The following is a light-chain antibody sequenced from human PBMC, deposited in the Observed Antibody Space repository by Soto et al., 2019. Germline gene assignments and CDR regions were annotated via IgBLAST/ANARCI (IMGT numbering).Light chain of an antibody. CDR2: GDS. CDR1: SSDVGGHNY. Sequence: QSALAQPASVSGSPGQPITISCPETSSDVGGHNYVSWYQQHPGKAPKVMIYGDSNRPSGVSNRCSGFTSGNTASFTISGIQAEDEADYDCSSNNSSITSGFGPGTKVTVL. J-gene: IGLJ1*01. CDR3: SSNNSSITSG. V-gene: IGLV2-14*01.